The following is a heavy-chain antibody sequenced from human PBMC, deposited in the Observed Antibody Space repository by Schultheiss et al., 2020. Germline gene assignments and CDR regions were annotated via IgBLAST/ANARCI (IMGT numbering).Heavy chain of an antibody. V-gene: IGHV4-61*08. Sequence: SETLSLTCTVSGGSITSGGNYWSWIRQPPGKGLEWIGEINHSGSTNYNPSLKSRVTISVDTSKNQFSLKLSSVTAADTAVYYCARDRWYSYGLYYFDYWGQGTLVTVSS. CDR3: ARDRWYSYGLYYFDY. D-gene: IGHD5-18*01. CDR2: INHSGST. CDR1: GGSITSGGNY. J-gene: IGHJ4*02.